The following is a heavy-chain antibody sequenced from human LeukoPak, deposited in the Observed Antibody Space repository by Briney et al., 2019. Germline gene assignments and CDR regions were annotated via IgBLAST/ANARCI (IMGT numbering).Heavy chain of an antibody. V-gene: IGHV1-69*06. CDR3: ASGSDSSGYYIGELDAFDI. J-gene: IGHJ3*02. CDR2: IIPIFGTA. Sequence: ASVKVSCKASGGTFSSYAISWVRQAPGQGLEWMGGIIPIFGTANYAQKFQGRVTITADKSTSTAYMELSSLRSEDTAVYYCASGSDSSGYYIGELDAFDIWGQGTMVTVSS. CDR1: GGTFSSYA. D-gene: IGHD3-22*01.